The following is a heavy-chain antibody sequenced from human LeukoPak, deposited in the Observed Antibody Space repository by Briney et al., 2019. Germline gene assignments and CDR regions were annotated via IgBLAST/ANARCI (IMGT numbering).Heavy chain of an antibody. CDR2: IYSGGNT. D-gene: IGHD3-10*01. V-gene: IGHV3-53*01. CDR3: AKSPYFYNSGRSVDV. J-gene: IGHJ6*04. Sequence: PGGSLRLSCAASGFTFSSYEMNWVRQAPGKGLEWVSFIYSGGNTHYSDSVKGRFTISRDNSKNTLYLQMNRLRAEDTAVYYCAKSPYFYNSGRSVDVWGKGTTVTVSS. CDR1: GFTFSSYE.